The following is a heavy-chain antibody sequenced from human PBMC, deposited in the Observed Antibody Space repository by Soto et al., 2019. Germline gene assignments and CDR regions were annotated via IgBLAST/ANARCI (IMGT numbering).Heavy chain of an antibody. CDR2: VSAGGDMT. CDR1: GFTFSSYA. CDR3: ARGDRGGSGSPASYYYSGLDV. Sequence: DVQLLESGGHLVQPGGSLRLSCAASGFTFSSYAMSWVRQAPGKGLEWVSSVSAGGDMTYYSDSVKGRFTISRDNSNNALFFQMNSLRIEDTALYYCARGDRGGSGSPASYYYSGLDVWGQGTTVTVS. J-gene: IGHJ6*02. D-gene: IGHD3-10*01. V-gene: IGHV3-23*01.